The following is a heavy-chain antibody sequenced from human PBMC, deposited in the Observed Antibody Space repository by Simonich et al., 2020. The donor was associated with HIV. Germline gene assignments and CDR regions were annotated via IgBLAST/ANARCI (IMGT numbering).Heavy chain of an antibody. V-gene: IGHV1-58*02. CDR2: IIVGSGNT. Sequence: QMQLVQSGPEVKKPGTSVKVSCKASGFTFSSSAMQWVRQARGQHREWIGWIIVGSGNTNYAQKFQERVTITRDMSTSTAYMERSSLRSEDTAVYYCASVRYGSGSYYSDYWGQGTLVTVSS. CDR1: GFTFSSSA. CDR3: ASVRYGSGSYYSDY. D-gene: IGHD3-10*01. J-gene: IGHJ4*02.